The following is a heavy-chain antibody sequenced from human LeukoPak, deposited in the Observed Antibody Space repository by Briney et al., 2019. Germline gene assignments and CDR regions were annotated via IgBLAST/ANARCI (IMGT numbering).Heavy chain of an antibody. CDR3: AGGSSLAYYVDV. V-gene: IGHV3-74*01. J-gene: IGHJ6*03. Sequence: GGSLRLSCVASGFTFSSYWMHWVRQAPGKGLVWVSRINTDGGTTTYADSVKGRFTISRDNAKNTLYLQMNSLRAEDTAVYYCAGGSSLAYYVDVWGKGTTVTVSS. D-gene: IGHD3-16*02. CDR2: INTDGGTT. CDR1: GFTFSSYW.